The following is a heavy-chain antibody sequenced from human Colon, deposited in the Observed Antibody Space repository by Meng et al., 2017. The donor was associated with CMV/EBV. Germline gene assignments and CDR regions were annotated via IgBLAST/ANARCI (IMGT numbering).Heavy chain of an antibody. CDR3: ARETWMAVAGSFFDT. Sequence: RGSLRLSCAASGFTFSDYEMNWVRQAPGKGLEWIAYISGNDNTIYYADSVKGRFTVSRDNARNSLYLEMNSLRADDSAIYYCARETWMAVAGSFFDTWGQGTLVTVSS. V-gene: IGHV3-48*03. J-gene: IGHJ4*02. CDR2: ISGNDNTI. D-gene: IGHD6-19*01. CDR1: GFTFSDYE.